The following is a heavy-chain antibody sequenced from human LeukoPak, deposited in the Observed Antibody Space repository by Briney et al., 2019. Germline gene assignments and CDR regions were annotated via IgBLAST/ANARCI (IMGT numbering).Heavy chain of an antibody. CDR3: ARVARGNYYHFDS. D-gene: IGHD1-26*01. V-gene: IGHV3-48*04. CDR2: ISYSSETT. Sequence: GRSLRLSCAASGFTFSSYAMHWVRQAPGKGLEWVSYISYSSETTSYADSVKGRFTSSRDYAKKSLYLQMNSLRAEDTAVYFCARVARGNYYHFDSWGQGTLVTVSS. J-gene: IGHJ4*02. CDR1: GFTFSSYA.